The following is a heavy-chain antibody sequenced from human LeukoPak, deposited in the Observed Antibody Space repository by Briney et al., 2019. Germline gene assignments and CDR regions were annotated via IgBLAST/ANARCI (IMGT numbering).Heavy chain of an antibody. CDR1: GYTLPELS. Sequence: VASVKVSCKVSGYTLPELSMHWVRQAPGKGLEWMGSFDPEDGETIYAQKFQGRVTMTEDTSTDTAYMELSSLRSEDTAVYYCATAGDSSGYYPGDWGQGTLVTVSS. V-gene: IGHV1-24*01. CDR2: FDPEDGET. J-gene: IGHJ4*02. D-gene: IGHD3-22*01. CDR3: ATAGDSSGYYPGD.